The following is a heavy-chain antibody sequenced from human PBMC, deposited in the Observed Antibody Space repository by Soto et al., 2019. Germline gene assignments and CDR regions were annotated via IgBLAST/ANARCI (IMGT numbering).Heavy chain of an antibody. V-gene: IGHV1-69*13. CDR3: ARSTLRSSSYYYYGMDV. J-gene: IGHJ6*02. D-gene: IGHD6-6*01. Sequence: SVKVSCKASGGTFSSYAISWVRQAPGQGLEWMGGIIPIFGTANYAQKFQGRVTITADESTSTAYMELSSLRSEDTAVYYCARSTLRSSSYYYYGMDVWGQGTTVTVSS. CDR2: IIPIFGTA. CDR1: GGTFSSYA.